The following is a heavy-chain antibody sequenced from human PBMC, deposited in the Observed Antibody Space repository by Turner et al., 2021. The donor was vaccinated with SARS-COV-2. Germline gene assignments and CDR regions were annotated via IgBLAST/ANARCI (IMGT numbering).Heavy chain of an antibody. Sequence: QVKLVQLGPELKRPGASVRVPCKASESRFTGYYRHWARQAPGQGLEWMGWINPNSGGTNYAQKFQGRVTMTRDTSISTAYMELSRLRSDDTAVYYCARVPHYYDSSGYYFNSDYWGQGTLVTVSS. CDR3: ARVPHYYDSSGYYFNSDY. V-gene: IGHV1-2*02. CDR1: ESRFTGYY. CDR2: INPNSGGT. J-gene: IGHJ4*02. D-gene: IGHD3-22*01.